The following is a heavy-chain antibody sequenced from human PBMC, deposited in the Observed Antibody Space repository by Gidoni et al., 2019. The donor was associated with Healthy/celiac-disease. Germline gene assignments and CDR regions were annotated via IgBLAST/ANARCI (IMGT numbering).Heavy chain of an antibody. CDR1: GGSISSYY. V-gene: IGHV4-59*01. CDR2: IYYSGST. CDR3: ARGPMSVDI. J-gene: IGHJ3*02. D-gene: IGHD3-3*01. Sequence: QVQLQASGPGLVKPSETLSLTCTVSGGSISSYYWSWIRQPPGKGLEWIGYIYYSGSTNYNPSLKSRVTISVDTSKNQFSLKLSSVTAADTAVYYCARGPMSVDIWGQGTMVTVSS.